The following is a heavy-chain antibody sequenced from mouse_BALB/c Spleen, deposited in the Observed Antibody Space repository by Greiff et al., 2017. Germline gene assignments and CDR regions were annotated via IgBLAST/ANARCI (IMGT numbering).Heavy chain of an antibody. Sequence: DVMLVESGGGLVKPGGSLKLSCAASGFTFSDYYMYWVRQTPEKRLEWVATISDGGSYTYYPDSVKGRFTISRDNAKNNLYLQMSSLKSEDTAMYYCARRDGSYAMDYWGQGTSVTVSS. CDR1: GFTFSDYY. J-gene: IGHJ4*01. D-gene: IGHD2-3*01. CDR2: ISDGGSYT. CDR3: ARRDGSYAMDY. V-gene: IGHV5-4*02.